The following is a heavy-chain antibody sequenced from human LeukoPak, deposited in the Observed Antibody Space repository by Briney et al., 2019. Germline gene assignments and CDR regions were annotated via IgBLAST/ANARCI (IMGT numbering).Heavy chain of an antibody. V-gene: IGHV3-23*01. CDR1: GFTFSSYA. Sequence: GGSLRLSCAASGFTFSSYAMSWVRQAPGKGLEWVSAISGSGGSTYYADSVKGRFTISRDNSKNTLYLQMNSLRAEDTAVYYCARTAAVAGMHAYFDYWGQGTLVTVSS. CDR2: ISGSGGST. J-gene: IGHJ4*02. CDR3: ARTAAVAGMHAYFDY. D-gene: IGHD6-19*01.